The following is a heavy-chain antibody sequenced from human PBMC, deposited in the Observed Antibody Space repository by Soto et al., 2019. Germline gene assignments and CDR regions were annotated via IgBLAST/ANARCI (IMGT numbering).Heavy chain of an antibody. V-gene: IGHV4-31*03. CDR1: GESINSGGYY. J-gene: IGHJ4*02. Sequence: QVQLQESGPGLVKPSQTLSLTCSVSGESINSGGYYWSWIRHHPGKGLEWIGYIYDSESAYYNPSLKSRVTISMDTSKNHFAMRLSSVTAADTAVYYSARAYSSSSAADYWGQGTQVTVSS. CDR2: IYDSESA. D-gene: IGHD6-6*01. CDR3: ARAYSSSSAADY.